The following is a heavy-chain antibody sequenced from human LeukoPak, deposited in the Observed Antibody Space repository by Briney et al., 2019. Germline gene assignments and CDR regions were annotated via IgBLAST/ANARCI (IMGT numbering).Heavy chain of an antibody. Sequence: SETLSLTCAVYGGSFSGYYWSWLRQPPGKGLEWIGEINHSGSTNYNPSLKSRVTISVDTSKNQFSLKLSSVTAADTAVYYCANTVGGGYYYYGMDVWGKGTTVTVSS. CDR3: ANTVGGGYYYYGMDV. J-gene: IGHJ6*04. V-gene: IGHV4-34*01. D-gene: IGHD3-16*01. CDR1: GGSFSGYY. CDR2: INHSGST.